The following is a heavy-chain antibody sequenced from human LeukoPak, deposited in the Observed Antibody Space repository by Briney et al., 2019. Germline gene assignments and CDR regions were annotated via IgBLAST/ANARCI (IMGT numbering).Heavy chain of an antibody. D-gene: IGHD6-6*01. CDR3: ARVARAARLSYYFDY. Sequence: GGSLRLSCAASGFTFSSYAMHWVRQAPGKGLEWVAVISYDGSNKYYADSVKGRFTISRDNSKNTLCLQMNSLRAEDTAVYYCARVARAARLSYYFDYWGQGTLVTVSS. CDR1: GFTFSSYA. J-gene: IGHJ4*02. V-gene: IGHV3-30-3*01. CDR2: ISYDGSNK.